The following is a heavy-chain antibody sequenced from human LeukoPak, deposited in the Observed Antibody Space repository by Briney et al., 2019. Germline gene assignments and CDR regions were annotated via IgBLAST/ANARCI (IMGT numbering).Heavy chain of an antibody. CDR3: ARPSSTYCSSTSCYLGAFDI. D-gene: IGHD2-2*01. CDR2: IYYSGST. V-gene: IGHV4-39*01. Sequence: PSQTLSLTCTVSGGSISSSSYYWGWIRQPPGKGLEWIGSIYYSGSTYYNPSLKSRVTISVDTSKNQFSLKLSSVTAADTAVYYCARPSSTYCSSTSCYLGAFDIWGQGTMVTVSS. CDR1: GGSISSSSYY. J-gene: IGHJ3*02.